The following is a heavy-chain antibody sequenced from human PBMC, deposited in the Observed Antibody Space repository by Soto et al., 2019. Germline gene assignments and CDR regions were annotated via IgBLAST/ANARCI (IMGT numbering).Heavy chain of an antibody. CDR1: GGSVSSGENY. V-gene: IGHV4-30-4*01. D-gene: IGHD4-17*01. CDR2: TYYNGAT. CDR3: ARGLGDARYDF. J-gene: IGHJ4*02. Sequence: PSETLSLTCTVSGGSVSSGENYWTWIRQAPGKGLEWIGFTYYNGATSYNPSLERRLSISVDASKNQFSLRLRSVSAADTAVYYCARGLGDARYDFWGQGTLVTVSS.